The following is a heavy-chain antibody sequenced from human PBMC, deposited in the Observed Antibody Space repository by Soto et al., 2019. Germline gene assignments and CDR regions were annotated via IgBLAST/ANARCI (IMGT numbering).Heavy chain of an antibody. CDR3: ARGLNWFDP. V-gene: IGHV3-7*01. Sequence: GGSLRLSCAASGFTFSNYWMSWVRQAPGKGLEWVANIKQDGSEKYHVDSVKGRFSISRDNAKNSLYLQMNSLRAGDTAFYYCARGLNWFDPWGQGTLVTVSS. CDR2: IKQDGSEK. CDR1: GFTFSNYW. J-gene: IGHJ5*02.